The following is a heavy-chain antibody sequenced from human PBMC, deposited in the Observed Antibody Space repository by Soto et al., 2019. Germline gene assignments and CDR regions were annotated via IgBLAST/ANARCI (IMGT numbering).Heavy chain of an antibody. D-gene: IGHD2-2*02. CDR3: ARGGCSSTSCYTDYYYGMDV. J-gene: IGHJ6*02. CDR2: IYYSGST. V-gene: IGHV4-31*03. Sequence: SETLSLTCTVSGGSSGGGGDCWSWICQHPGKGLEWIGYIYYSGSTYYNPSLKSRVTISVDTSKNQFSLKLSSVTAADTAVYYCARGGCSSTSCYTDYYYGMDVWGQGTTVTVSS. CDR1: GGSSGGGGDC.